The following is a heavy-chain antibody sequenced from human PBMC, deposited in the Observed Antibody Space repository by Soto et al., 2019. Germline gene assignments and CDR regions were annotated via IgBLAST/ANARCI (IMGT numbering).Heavy chain of an antibody. V-gene: IGHV5-10-1*01. CDR3: TTDGLPPLYYDFWSGYWPRGMDV. CDR1: GYSFTSYW. D-gene: IGHD3-3*01. Sequence: GESLKISCKGSGYSFTSYWISWVRQMPGKGLEWMGRIDPSDSYTNYSPSFQGHVTISADKSISTAYLQWSSLKASDTAMYYCTTDGLPPLYYDFWSGYWPRGMDVWGQGTTVTVSS. CDR2: IDPSDSYT. J-gene: IGHJ6*02.